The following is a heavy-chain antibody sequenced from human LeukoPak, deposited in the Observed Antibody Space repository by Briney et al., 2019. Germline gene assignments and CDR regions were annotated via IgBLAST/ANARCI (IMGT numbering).Heavy chain of an antibody. D-gene: IGHD3-10*01. CDR2: VSFEGSNK. Sequence: GSLRLSCAASGFTFSRYGMHWVRQAPGKGLEWVAVVSFEGSNKYYADSVKGRFTISRDNSKNTLSLQMNSLRAEDTAVYYCAKDMGYYYGSGSYPPENDYWGQGTLVTVSS. J-gene: IGHJ4*02. V-gene: IGHV3-30*18. CDR1: GFTFSRYG. CDR3: AKDMGYYYGSGSYPPENDY.